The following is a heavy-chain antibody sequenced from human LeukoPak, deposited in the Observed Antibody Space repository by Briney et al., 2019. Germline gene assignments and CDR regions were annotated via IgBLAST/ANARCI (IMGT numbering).Heavy chain of an antibody. CDR1: GFTFEDYA. CDR2: ISWNSGSI. D-gene: IGHD2-2*02. Sequence: GGSLRLSYTASGFTFEDYATHWVPHAPGKGLEWVSGISWNSGSIGYADSVKGRFTISRDNAKNSLFLQMNSLRAEDTALYYCAKGFSVVEVSAAIDHWVQGTLVTVSS. J-gene: IGHJ4*02. V-gene: IGHV3-9*01. CDR3: AKGFSVVEVSAAIDH.